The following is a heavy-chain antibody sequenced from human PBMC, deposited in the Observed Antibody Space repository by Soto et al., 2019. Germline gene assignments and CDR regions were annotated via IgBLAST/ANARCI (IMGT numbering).Heavy chain of an antibody. D-gene: IGHD4-17*01. CDR2: ISYDGSNK. J-gene: IGHJ4*02. Sequence: QVQLVESGGGVVQPGRSLRLSCPASGFTFSSYAMHWVRQAPGKGLEWVAVISYDGSNKYYADSVKGRFTIFRDNSKNTLYLQMNSLRGEDTAVYYCARDLYGDYGGVYFDYWGQGTLVTVSS. CDR1: GFTFSSYA. CDR3: ARDLYGDYGGVYFDY. V-gene: IGHV3-30-3*01.